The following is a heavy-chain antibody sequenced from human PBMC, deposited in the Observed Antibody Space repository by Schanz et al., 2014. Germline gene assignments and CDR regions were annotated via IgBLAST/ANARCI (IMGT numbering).Heavy chain of an antibody. Sequence: QVQLQESGPGLVIPSETLSLTCTVSGGSISSSTYYWGWIRQPPGKGPEWIGTIDDTGSTYYTPSRRGRLTMSVAPSKSQLSVQLTSVTAADTAVYYCARLMVPGWFDPWGQGQLVTVSS. V-gene: IGHV4-39*01. CDR2: IDDTGST. J-gene: IGHJ5*02. D-gene: IGHD3-10*01. CDR1: GGSISSSTYY. CDR3: ARLMVPGWFDP.